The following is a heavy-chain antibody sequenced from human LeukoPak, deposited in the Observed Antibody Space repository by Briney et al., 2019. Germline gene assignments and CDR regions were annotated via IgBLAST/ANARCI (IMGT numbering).Heavy chain of an antibody. CDR3: VKRPVGARNYFDY. V-gene: IGHV3-64D*09. Sequence: PGESLRLSCSASGFTFSNYPMQWVRQAPGKGLEYVSAISSNGGSTYYADSVKGRSTISRDNSKNTLYLQMSSLRAEDTAVYYCVKRPVGARNYFDYWGQGTLVTVSS. CDR1: GFTFSNYP. J-gene: IGHJ4*02. D-gene: IGHD1-14*01. CDR2: ISSNGGST.